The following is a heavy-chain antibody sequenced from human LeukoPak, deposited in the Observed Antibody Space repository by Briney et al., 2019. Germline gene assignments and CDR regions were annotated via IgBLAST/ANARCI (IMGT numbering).Heavy chain of an antibody. V-gene: IGHV3-23*01. CDR1: GFTFSSYA. J-gene: IGHJ4*02. Sequence: PGGSLRLSCAASGFTFSSYAMSWVRQAPGKGLEWVSAISGSGGSTNYADSVKGRFTISRDNSKNTLYLQMNSLRAEDTAVYYCAKGGHGTTVTTRLDYWGQGTLVTVSS. CDR3: AKGGHGTTVTTRLDY. D-gene: IGHD4-17*01. CDR2: ISGSGGST.